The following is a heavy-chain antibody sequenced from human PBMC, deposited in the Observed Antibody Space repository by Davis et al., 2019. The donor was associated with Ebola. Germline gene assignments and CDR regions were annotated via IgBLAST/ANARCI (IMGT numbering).Heavy chain of an antibody. V-gene: IGHV4-34*01. CDR3: ARDPAFCVGDCYSTGDF. D-gene: IGHD2-21*02. Sequence: PSETLSLTCGVYGGSFSGYYWSWIRQPPGKGLEWIGEINHIGITNYNPSLESRVTISVDTSKNQFSLKLRSVTAADTAVYYCARDPAFCVGDCYSTGDFWGQGTLVTVSS. J-gene: IGHJ4*02. CDR1: GGSFSGYY. CDR2: INHIGIT.